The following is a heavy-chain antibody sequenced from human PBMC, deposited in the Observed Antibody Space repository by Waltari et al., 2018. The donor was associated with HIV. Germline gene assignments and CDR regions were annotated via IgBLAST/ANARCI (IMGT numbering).Heavy chain of an antibody. V-gene: IGHV1-24*01. CDR3: VALYDESPLYSGF. J-gene: IGHJ4*02. CDR1: GYPLSDLS. Sequence: QVQLIQSTSEVKRPAASVTVACKVSGYPLSDLSMQWVRQGREHRLEWMGGFNPKNGKPVFSQRFWGRVSLAEDTLKDTAHLELNRLTSDDTAVYYCVALYDESPLYSGFWGQGTLVTVS. D-gene: IGHD3-16*01. CDR2: FNPKNGKP.